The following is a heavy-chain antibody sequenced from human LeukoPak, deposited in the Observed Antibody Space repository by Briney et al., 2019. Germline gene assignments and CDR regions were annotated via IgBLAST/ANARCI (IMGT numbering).Heavy chain of an antibody. CDR1: GYTFTSYG. D-gene: IGHD6-13*01. CDR3: ARGQLGPTSAPFDS. J-gene: IGHJ4*02. Sequence: GASVKVSCKASGYTFTSYGIIWVRQTPGQAVEYMGIVDPAGGSTSYHHNFQGRVTMTREAPTTTIYMELRNLTSDDTAVYYCARGQLGPTSAPFDSWGQGTLVTVSS. V-gene: IGHV1-46*01. CDR2: VDPAGGST.